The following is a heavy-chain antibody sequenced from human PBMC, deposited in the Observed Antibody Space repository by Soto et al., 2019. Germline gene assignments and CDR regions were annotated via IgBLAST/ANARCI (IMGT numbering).Heavy chain of an antibody. CDR1: GFTFGDYA. CDR3: TYDFGSGYYEYNWFDP. J-gene: IGHJ5*02. Sequence: PGGSLRLSCTASGFTFGDYAMSWVRQAPGKGLEWVGFIRSKAYGGTSEYAASVKGRFTISRDDSKSIAYLQMNSLKTEDTAVYYCTYDFGSGYYEYNWFDPWGQGTRVTVSS. V-gene: IGHV3-49*04. D-gene: IGHD3-3*01. CDR2: IRSKAYGGTS.